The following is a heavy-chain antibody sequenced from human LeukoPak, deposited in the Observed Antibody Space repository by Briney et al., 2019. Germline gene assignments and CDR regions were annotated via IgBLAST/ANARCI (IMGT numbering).Heavy chain of an antibody. CDR3: AGQRLEELGYYYGMDV. CDR1: GYSFTSYW. Sequence: GESLKISCKGSGYSFTSYWISWVRQMPGKGLEWMGRIDPSDSYTNYSPSFQGHVTISADKSISTAYLQWSSLKASDTAMYYCAGQRLEELGYYYGMDVWGKGTTVTVSS. CDR2: IDPSDSYT. J-gene: IGHJ6*04. D-gene: IGHD6-25*01. V-gene: IGHV5-10-1*01.